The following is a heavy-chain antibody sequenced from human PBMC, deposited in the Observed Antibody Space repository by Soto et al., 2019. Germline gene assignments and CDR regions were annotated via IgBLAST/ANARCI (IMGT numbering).Heavy chain of an antibody. V-gene: IGHV3-23*01. CDR3: ARLTKLAPAY. J-gene: IGHJ4*02. Sequence: GGSLRLSCAASGFTFSSYAMHWVRQAPGKGLEWVSVICGSGGSTYYADSVKGRFTISRDNSKNTLYLQMNSLRAEDTAVYYCARLTKLAPAYWGQGTLVTVSS. D-gene: IGHD1-1*01. CDR2: ICGSGGST. CDR1: GFTFSSYA.